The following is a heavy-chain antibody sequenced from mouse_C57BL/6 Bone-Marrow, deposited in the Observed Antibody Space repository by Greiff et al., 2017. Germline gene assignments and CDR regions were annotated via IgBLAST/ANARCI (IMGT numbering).Heavy chain of an antibody. CDR3: AAYYYGSSSPFVG. CDR2: IYPRGGNT. D-gene: IGHD1-1*01. Sequence: QVQLQQSGAELARPGASVKLSCKASGYTFTSYGISWVKQRTGQGLEWIGEIYPRGGNTYYNEKFKGKATLTADKSSSTAYMELRSLTSEDSAVYFCAAYYYGSSSPFVGWGQGTTLTVSS. J-gene: IGHJ2*01. V-gene: IGHV1-81*01. CDR1: GYTFTSYG.